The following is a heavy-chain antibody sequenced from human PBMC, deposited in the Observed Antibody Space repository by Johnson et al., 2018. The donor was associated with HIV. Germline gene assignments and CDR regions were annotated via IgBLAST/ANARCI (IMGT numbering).Heavy chain of an antibody. CDR2: ISGSEDDT. V-gene: IGHV3-23*04. CDR3: ANSLLLDAFKI. J-gene: IGHJ3*02. Sequence: MLLVESGGGVVQPGRSLRLSCVASGFNFIDYAMIWVRQAPGKGLEWVSFISGSEDDTYYADSVKGRFTISRDTSKTTLYLQMNSLRDEDTAVYYCANSLLLDAFKIWGQGTMVTVSS. CDR1: GFNFIDYA.